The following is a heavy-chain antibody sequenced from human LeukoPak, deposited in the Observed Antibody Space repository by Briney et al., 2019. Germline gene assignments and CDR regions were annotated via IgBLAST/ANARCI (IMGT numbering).Heavy chain of an antibody. D-gene: IGHD6-13*01. CDR1: GGSINSYY. CDR3: ARRVHSSSRSSYFDN. V-gene: IGHV4-59*01. J-gene: IGHJ4*02. CDR2: IHYSGST. Sequence: SETLSLTCTVSGGSINSYYSSWIRQPPGGGLEWIGSIHYSGSTSYNPSLRSRVTISVDKSKNQFFLKLSSVTATDTAVYYCARRVHSSSRSSYFDNWGQDSLVTVSS.